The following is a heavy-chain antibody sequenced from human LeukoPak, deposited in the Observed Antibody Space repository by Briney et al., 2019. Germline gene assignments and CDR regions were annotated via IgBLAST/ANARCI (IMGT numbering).Heavy chain of an antibody. CDR1: GYSFTSYW. J-gene: IGHJ1*01. Sequence: GASLQISCKGSGYSFTSYWIGWVRQLPGKGLEWMGIIYPGDSDTRYSPSFQGQVTISADKSISTAYLQWSSLKASDTAMYYCARPYCGGDCYSLYFQHWGQGTLVTVSS. D-gene: IGHD2-21*02. CDR3: ARPYCGGDCYSLYFQH. CDR2: IYPGDSDT. V-gene: IGHV5-51*01.